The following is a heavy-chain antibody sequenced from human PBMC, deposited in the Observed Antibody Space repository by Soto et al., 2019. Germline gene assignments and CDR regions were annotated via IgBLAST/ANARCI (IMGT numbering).Heavy chain of an antibody. CDR3: ATYSVGEGGRGY. D-gene: IGHD5-12*01. CDR2: HHSDST. V-gene: IGHV4-4*09. J-gene: IGHJ4*02. CDR1: GGSMSGQH. Sequence: QVQLQESGPGLVKPSETLSLTCTVSGGSMSGQHWSWIRQPPGKGLEWIGHHSDSTNYNPSLKSRVTISTDTSKNQFPLKLSSVTAADPAVYYCATYSVGEGGRGYWGQGTLVTVSS.